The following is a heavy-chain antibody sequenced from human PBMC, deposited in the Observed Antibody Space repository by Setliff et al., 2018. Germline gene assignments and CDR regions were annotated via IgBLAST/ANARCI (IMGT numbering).Heavy chain of an antibody. CDR1: GASLTNRY. D-gene: IGHD5-18*01. V-gene: IGHV4-59*11. CDR2: VYYTGNT. Sequence: SETLSLTCTVSGASLTNRYWSWVRQPPGKGLEWIGYVYYTGNTNYNASLKSRVTISVGTSKNQVSLKLTSATAADTAVYYCTRDRTAYNYGMDVWGQGTTVTVSS. J-gene: IGHJ6*02. CDR3: TRDRTAYNYGMDV.